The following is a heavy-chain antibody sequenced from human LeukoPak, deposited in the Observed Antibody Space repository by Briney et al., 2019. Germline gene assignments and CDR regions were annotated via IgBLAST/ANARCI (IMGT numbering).Heavy chain of an antibody. CDR1: GDTLTSYY. J-gene: IGHJ3*02. CDR2: IKPSGGST. Sequence: ASVKGSCKAYGDTLTSYYMHWVRQAPGQRRERMGIIKPSGGSTRYAQKFQGRVTMTRDMSTSTVYMELSSLRSEDTAVYYCAGIVDTATFGAFYIWGEGTMVTVSS. CDR3: AGIVDTATFGAFYI. D-gene: IGHD5-18*01. V-gene: IGHV1-46*01.